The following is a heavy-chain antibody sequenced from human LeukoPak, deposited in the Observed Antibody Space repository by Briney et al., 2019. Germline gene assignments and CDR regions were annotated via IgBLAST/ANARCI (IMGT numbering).Heavy chain of an antibody. CDR1: GGTSSSYA. J-gene: IGHJ3*02. D-gene: IGHD7-27*01. CDR3: AREGGGARVKTGVTGHIQTDAFDI. Sequence: SVKVSCKASGGTSSSYAISWVRQAPGQGLEWMGGIIPIFGTANYAQKFQGRVTITADKSTSTAYMELSSLRSEDTAVYYCAREGGGARVKTGVTGHIQTDAFDIWGQGTMVTVSS. CDR2: IIPIFGTA. V-gene: IGHV1-69*06.